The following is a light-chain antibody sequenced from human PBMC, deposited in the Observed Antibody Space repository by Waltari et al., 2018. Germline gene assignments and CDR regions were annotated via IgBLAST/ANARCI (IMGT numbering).Light chain of an antibody. J-gene: IGKJ2*01. CDR2: KTS. CDR1: QSVDSTY. V-gene: IGKV3-20*01. CDR3: QQFGGSPMYT. Sequence: EVVLTQSPGTLSLSPGERATLSCRASQSVDSTYLAWYQQKPGQVPTLLIYKTSTRATCIPDRFSGSGSGTDFSLNINILEPGDSAVYYCQQFGGSPMYTFGLGTKLEIK.